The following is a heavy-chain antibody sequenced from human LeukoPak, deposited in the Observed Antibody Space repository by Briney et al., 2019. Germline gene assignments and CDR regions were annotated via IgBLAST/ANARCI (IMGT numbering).Heavy chain of an antibody. J-gene: IGHJ4*02. Sequence: GGSLRLSCAASGFTFSSCSMNWVRQAPGKGLEWVSSISSSNSYIYNADSVKGRSTISRGNAKNSLYLQMNSLRAEDTAVYYCARDQGLLVVAGRFGYWGQGTLVTVSS. V-gene: IGHV3-21*01. CDR1: GFTFSSCS. CDR2: ISSSNSYI. CDR3: ARDQGLLVVAGRFGY. D-gene: IGHD6-19*01.